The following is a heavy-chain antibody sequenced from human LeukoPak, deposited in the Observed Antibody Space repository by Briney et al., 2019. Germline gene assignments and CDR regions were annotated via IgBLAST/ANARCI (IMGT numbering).Heavy chain of an antibody. CDR3: AKETLGYCSGGSCQGLNY. CDR2: ISYDESNK. Sequence: GGSLRLSCAASGFTFTIYGMYWVRQAPGKGLEWVAMISYDESNKYYTDSVKGRFTISRDNSKNTLYLQMNSLRAEDTAIYYCAKETLGYCSGGSCQGLNYWGQGTLVTVSS. V-gene: IGHV3-30*18. D-gene: IGHD2-15*01. CDR1: GFTFTIYG. J-gene: IGHJ4*02.